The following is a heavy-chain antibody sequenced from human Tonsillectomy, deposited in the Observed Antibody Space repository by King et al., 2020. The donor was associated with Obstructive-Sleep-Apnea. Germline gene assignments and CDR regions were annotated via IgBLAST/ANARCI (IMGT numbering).Heavy chain of an antibody. J-gene: IGHJ4*02. CDR2: IYYSGST. CDR1: GGSISSYY. V-gene: IGHV4-59*08. CDR3: AAIYGSGSYYGFDY. D-gene: IGHD3-10*01. Sequence: VQLQESGPGLVKPSETLSLTCTVSGGSISSYYWSWIRQPPGKGLEWIGYIYYSGSTNYNPSLTSRVTISVDTSKNQFSLKLSSVTAADTAVYYCAAIYGSGSYYGFDYWGQGTLVTVAS.